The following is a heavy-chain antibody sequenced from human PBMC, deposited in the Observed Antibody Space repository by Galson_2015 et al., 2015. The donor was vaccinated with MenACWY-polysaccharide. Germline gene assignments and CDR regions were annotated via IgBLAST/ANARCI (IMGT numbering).Heavy chain of an antibody. CDR3: ASLYCGGGSCSH. CDR1: GFTFSSYA. CDR2: ISYDGSNK. V-gene: IGHV3-30-3*01. J-gene: IGHJ4*02. Sequence: SLRLSCAASGFTFSSYAMHWVRQAPGKGLEWVAVISYDGSNKYYADSVKGRFTISRDNSKNTLYLQMNSLRAEDTAVYYCASLYCGGGSCSHGGQGSLVTVSS. D-gene: IGHD2-15*01.